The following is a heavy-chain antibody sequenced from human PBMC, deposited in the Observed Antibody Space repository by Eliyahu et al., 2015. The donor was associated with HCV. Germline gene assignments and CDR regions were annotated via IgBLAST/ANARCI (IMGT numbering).Heavy chain of an antibody. CDR3: ARSLIGTTGVFDV. Sequence: EVQLMESGGGLIPPGGSLRLSCAASGLTFSSYTMNWVRQAPGKGLEWISNISSSSDFIYYVDSVKGRFTISRDNAKNSLYLQLNSLRTEDTGIYYCARSLIGTTGVFDVWGQGTMVTVSS. V-gene: IGHV3-48*01. D-gene: IGHD4-11*01. CDR2: ISSSSDFI. J-gene: IGHJ3*01. CDR1: GLTFSSYT.